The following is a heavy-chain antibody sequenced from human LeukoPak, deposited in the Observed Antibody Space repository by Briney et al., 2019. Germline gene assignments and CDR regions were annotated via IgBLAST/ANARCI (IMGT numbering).Heavy chain of an antibody. CDR3: AKDFHPEYYGSGSYYISPHWFDP. CDR1: GFTFSSYG. Sequence: GGSLRLSCAASGFTFSSYGMHWVRQAPGKGLERVAVISYDGSNKYYADSVKGRFTISRDNSKNTLYLQMNSLRAEDTAVYYCAKDFHPEYYGSGSYYISPHWFDPWGQGTLVTVSS. J-gene: IGHJ5*02. CDR2: ISYDGSNK. D-gene: IGHD3-10*01. V-gene: IGHV3-30*18.